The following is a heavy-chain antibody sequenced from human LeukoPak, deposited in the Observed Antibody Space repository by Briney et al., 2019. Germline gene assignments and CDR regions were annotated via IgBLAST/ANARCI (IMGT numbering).Heavy chain of an antibody. V-gene: IGHV3-48*02. Sequence: GGSLRLSCAASGFAFSSYNMNWVRQAPGKGLEWISYIGSSGSPTHYADSVGGRFTISRDNAKNSLYLQMNSLRDEDTAVYFCTRRPYSDTSGRLSDVWGQGTTVTVSS. D-gene: IGHD3-22*01. J-gene: IGHJ6*02. CDR2: IGSSGSPT. CDR1: GFAFSSYN. CDR3: TRRPYSDTSGRLSDV.